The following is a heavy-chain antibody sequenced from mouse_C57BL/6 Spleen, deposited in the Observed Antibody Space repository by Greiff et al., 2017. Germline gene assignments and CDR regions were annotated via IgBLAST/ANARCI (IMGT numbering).Heavy chain of an antibody. Sequence: QVQLQQPGAELVRPGTSVKLSCKASGYTFTSYWLHWVKQRPGQGLEWIGVIDPSDSYTNYNQKFKGKATLTVDTSSSTANMQLSSLTSEDSAVYYCARSGSNDEEVWFAYWGQGTLVTVSA. CDR1: GYTFTSYW. CDR3: ARSGSNDEEVWFAY. J-gene: IGHJ3*01. CDR2: IDPSDSYT. D-gene: IGHD2-12*01. V-gene: IGHV1-59*01.